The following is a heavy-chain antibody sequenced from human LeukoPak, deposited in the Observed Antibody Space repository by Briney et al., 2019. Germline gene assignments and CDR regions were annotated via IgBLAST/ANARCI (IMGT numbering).Heavy chain of an antibody. Sequence: TGGSLRLSCAASGFTFNTYNMNWVRQAPGKGLEWVANIKQDGSEKYYVDSVRGRFTNSRDNAKKSLYLQMNSLRAEDTAVYYCARVNPLMAPGAFDIWGQGTMVTVSS. V-gene: IGHV3-7*04. D-gene: IGHD2-8*01. CDR2: IKQDGSEK. CDR3: ARVNPLMAPGAFDI. J-gene: IGHJ3*02. CDR1: GFTFNTYN.